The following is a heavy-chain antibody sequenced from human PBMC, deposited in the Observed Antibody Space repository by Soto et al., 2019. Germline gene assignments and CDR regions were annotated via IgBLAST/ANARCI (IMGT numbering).Heavy chain of an antibody. V-gene: IGHV3-23*01. Sequence: GGSLRLSCAASGFTFSSYAMSWVRQAPGKGLEWVSAISGSGGSTYYADSLKGRFTISRVNSKNTRYLQMNSLGAETTAVYYCAKGGVGVYYGSGSYYLSAYYYYGMDVWGQGTTVTVSS. J-gene: IGHJ6*02. CDR3: AKGGVGVYYGSGSYYLSAYYYYGMDV. CDR2: ISGSGGST. CDR1: GFTFSSYA. D-gene: IGHD3-10*01.